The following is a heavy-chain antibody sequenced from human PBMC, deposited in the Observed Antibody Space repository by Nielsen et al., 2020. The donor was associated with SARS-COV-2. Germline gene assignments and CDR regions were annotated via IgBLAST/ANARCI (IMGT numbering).Heavy chain of an antibody. CDR1: GFTFSSYW. CDR2: ISWNSGSI. V-gene: IGHV3-23*01. J-gene: IGHJ4*02. CDR3: ARGGPSQHFDY. Sequence: GESLKISCAASGFTFSSYWMSWVRQAPGKGLEWVSGISWNSGSIGYADSVKGRFTISRDNSKNTLYLQMNSLRAEDTAVYYCARGGPSQHFDYWGQGTLVTVSS.